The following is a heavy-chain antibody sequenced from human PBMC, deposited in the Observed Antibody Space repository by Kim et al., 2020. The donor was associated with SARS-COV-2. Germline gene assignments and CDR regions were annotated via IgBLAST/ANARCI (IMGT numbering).Heavy chain of an antibody. V-gene: IGHV3-23*01. D-gene: IGHD4-17*01. CDR1: GFTFSSYA. Sequence: GGSLRLSCAASGFTFSSYAMSWVRQAPGKGLEWVSAISGSGGSTYYADSVKGRFTISRDNSKNTLYLQMNSLRAEDTAVYYCVHDYGDYWFDPWGQGTLVTVSS. J-gene: IGHJ5*02. CDR2: ISGSGGST. CDR3: VHDYGDYWFDP.